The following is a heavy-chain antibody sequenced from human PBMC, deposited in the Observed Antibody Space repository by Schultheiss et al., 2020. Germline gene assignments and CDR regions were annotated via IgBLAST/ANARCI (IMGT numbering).Heavy chain of an antibody. CDR1: GGSISSSNW. CDR3: ARAISDV. J-gene: IGHJ6*02. D-gene: IGHD5-12*01. V-gene: IGHV4-4*02. Sequence: SETLSLTCAVSGGSISSSNWWSWVRQPPGKGLEWIGEINHSGSTNYNPSLKSRVTISVDTSKNQFSLKLSSVTAADTAVYYCARAISDVWGQGTTVTVSS. CDR2: INHSGST.